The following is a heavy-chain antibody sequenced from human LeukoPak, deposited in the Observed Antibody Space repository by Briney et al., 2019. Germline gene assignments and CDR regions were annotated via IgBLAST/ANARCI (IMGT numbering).Heavy chain of an antibody. CDR3: ARDLRYFDWLFNFDY. CDR1: GFTFSSYA. J-gene: IGHJ4*02. CDR2: ISYDGSNK. Sequence: PGRSLRLSCAASGFTFSSYAMHWVRQAPGKGLEWVAVISYDGSNKYYADSVKGRFTISRDNSKNTLYLQMNSLRAEDAAVYYCARDLRYFDWLFNFDYWGQGTLVTVSS. V-gene: IGHV3-30*04. D-gene: IGHD3-9*01.